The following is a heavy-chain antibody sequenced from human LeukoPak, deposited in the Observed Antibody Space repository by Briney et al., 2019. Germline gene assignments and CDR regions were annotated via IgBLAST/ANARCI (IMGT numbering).Heavy chain of an antibody. Sequence: PSETLSLTCSVSGASISSGSNYWGWIRQPPGKTLEWIGSIYSSGSTYYNSSLQSRVTISVDTSKNQFSLKLSSVTAADTAVYYCATKLTTVVLFDYWGQGTLVTVSS. V-gene: IGHV4-39*07. CDR1: GASISSGSNY. CDR3: ATKLTTVVLFDY. CDR2: IYSSGST. D-gene: IGHD4-11*01. J-gene: IGHJ4*02.